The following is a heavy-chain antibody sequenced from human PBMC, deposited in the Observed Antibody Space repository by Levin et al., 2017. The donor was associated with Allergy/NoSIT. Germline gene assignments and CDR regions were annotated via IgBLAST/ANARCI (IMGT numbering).Heavy chain of an antibody. D-gene: IGHD6-19*01. J-gene: IGHJ4*02. CDR2: IYPGDSDT. Sequence: PGESLKISCKGSGYSFTSYWIGWVRQMPGKGLEWMGIIYPGDSDTRYSPSFQGQVTISADKSISTAYLQWSSLKASDTAMYYCARLLAVAGTPWDYFDYWGQGTLVTVSS. V-gene: IGHV5-51*01. CDR1: GYSFTSYW. CDR3: ARLLAVAGTPWDYFDY.